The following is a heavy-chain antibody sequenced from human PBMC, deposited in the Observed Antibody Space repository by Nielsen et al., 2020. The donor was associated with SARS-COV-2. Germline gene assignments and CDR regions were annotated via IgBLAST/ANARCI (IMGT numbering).Heavy chain of an antibody. Sequence: WIRQPPGKGLEWIGEINHSGSTDYNPSLKSRVTISVDTSKNQFSLKLSSVTAADTAVYYRARFTALEYCSGGSCYGTPPTDSGFDYWGQGTLVTVSS. J-gene: IGHJ4*02. V-gene: IGHV4-34*01. CDR3: ARFTALEYCSGGSCYGTPPTDSGFDY. D-gene: IGHD2-15*01. CDR2: INHSGST.